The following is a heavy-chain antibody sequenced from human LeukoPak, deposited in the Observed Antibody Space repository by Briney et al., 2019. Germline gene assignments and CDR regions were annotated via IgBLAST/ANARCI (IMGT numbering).Heavy chain of an antibody. D-gene: IGHD1-26*01. CDR3: AKDDGDYYGDAFDI. CDR2: TRFDGSTT. CDR1: GFTFSSYG. V-gene: IGHV3-30*02. J-gene: IGHJ3*02. Sequence: GGSLRLSCAASGFTFSSYGMHWVRQAPGKGLEWVAFTRFDGSTTYYADSAKGRFTISRDNSKNTLPLKMNSLRPEDTADYYCAKDDGDYYGDAFDIWGQGTMVAVSS.